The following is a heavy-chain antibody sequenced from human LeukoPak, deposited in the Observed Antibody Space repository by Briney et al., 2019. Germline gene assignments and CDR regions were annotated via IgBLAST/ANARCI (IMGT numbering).Heavy chain of an antibody. V-gene: IGHV3-23*01. CDR2: ISGSGSAT. CDR1: GFTFSRYA. D-gene: IGHD5-12*01. Sequence: GGSLRLSCAASGFTFSRYAMSWVRQTPGRGLEWVSAISGSGSATYYADSVRGRFTVSRDNSKDTLFLQMNSLRAEDTALYYCPKEGYTGYDALDYWGQGALVTVSS. CDR3: PKEGYTGYDALDY. J-gene: IGHJ4*02.